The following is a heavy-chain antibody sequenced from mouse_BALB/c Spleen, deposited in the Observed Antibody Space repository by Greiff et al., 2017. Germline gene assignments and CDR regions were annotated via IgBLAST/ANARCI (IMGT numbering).Heavy chain of an antibody. V-gene: IGHV5-17*02. CDR2: ISSGSSTI. CDR1: GFTFSSFG. Sequence: DVKLVESGGGLVQPGGSRKLSCAASGFTFSSFGMHWVRQAPEKGLEWVAYISSGSSTIYYADTVKGRFTISRDNPKNTLFLQMTSLRSEDTAMYYCARNDYFDYWGQGTTLTVSS. J-gene: IGHJ2*01. CDR3: ARNDYFDY.